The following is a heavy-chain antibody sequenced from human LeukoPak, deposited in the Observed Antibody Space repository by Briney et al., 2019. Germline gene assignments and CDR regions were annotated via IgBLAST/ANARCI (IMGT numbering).Heavy chain of an antibody. CDR1: GDSVSINSAA. D-gene: IGHD2/OR15-2a*01. Sequence: SQTLSLTCAISGDSVSINSAAWNWIRQSPSRGLEWLGRTYYRSKWYNDDAVSVKSRITINPDTSKNQFSLQLNSVTPEDTAVYYCARGVIGSYAYYYYMDVWGKGTTVTVSS. CDR2: TYYRSKWYN. V-gene: IGHV6-1*01. J-gene: IGHJ6*03. CDR3: ARGVIGSYAYYYYMDV.